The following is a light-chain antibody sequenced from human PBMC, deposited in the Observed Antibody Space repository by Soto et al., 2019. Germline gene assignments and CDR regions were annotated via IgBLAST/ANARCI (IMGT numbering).Light chain of an antibody. CDR1: QSVSSTY. Sequence: EIVLTQSPATLSLSPGERATLSCRASQSVSSTYLAWYQQKPGQAPRLLIYGASSRATGIPDRFSGSGSGTDFTLTISRLEPEDFAVYYCQQGTFGQGTKVDIK. V-gene: IGKV3-20*01. CDR2: GAS. CDR3: QQGT. J-gene: IGKJ1*01.